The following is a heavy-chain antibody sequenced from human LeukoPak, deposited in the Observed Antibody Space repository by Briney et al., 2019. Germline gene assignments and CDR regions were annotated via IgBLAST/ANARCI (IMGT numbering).Heavy chain of an antibody. CDR1: GGTFSSYA. Sequence: EASVKVSCKASGGTFSSYAISWVRQAPGQGLEWMGRIIPISGTTNYAQKFQGRVTLTADVSTSTAYMELSSLRSEDTALYYCARKLRLGGNWFDPWGQGTLVTVSS. D-gene: IGHD1-26*01. J-gene: IGHJ5*02. CDR2: IIPISGTT. CDR3: ARKLRLGGNWFDP. V-gene: IGHV1-69*15.